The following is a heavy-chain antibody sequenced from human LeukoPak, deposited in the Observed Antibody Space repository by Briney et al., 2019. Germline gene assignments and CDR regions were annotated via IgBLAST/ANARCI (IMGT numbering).Heavy chain of an antibody. CDR1: GYTLNELS. D-gene: IGHD3-3*01. CDR2: FDPEYGET. J-gene: IGHJ5*02. Sequence: ASVKVSYKVSGYTLNELSIHWVRQAAGKGLEWMGGFDPEYGETVYAQKFQGRVTMAEDTSTDTAYMELSSLRSEDTAVYYCAPLDFWVPSTWGQGTLVTVSS. CDR3: APLDFWVPST. V-gene: IGHV1-24*01.